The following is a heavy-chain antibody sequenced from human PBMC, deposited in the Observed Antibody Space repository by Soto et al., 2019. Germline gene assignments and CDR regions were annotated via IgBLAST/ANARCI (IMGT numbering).Heavy chain of an antibody. V-gene: IGHV3-33*01. J-gene: IGHJ2*01. D-gene: IGHD4-17*01. CDR2: IWYDGSNK. CDR1: GFTFSSYG. Sequence: QVQLVESGGGVVQPGRSLRLSCAASGFTFSSYGMHWVRQAPGKGLEWVAVIWYDGSNKYYADSVKGRFTISRDNSKNTQYLQMNSLRAEDTAVYYCARDPNDTTVVTPNWYFDLWGRGTLVTVSS. CDR3: ARDPNDTTVVTPNWYFDL.